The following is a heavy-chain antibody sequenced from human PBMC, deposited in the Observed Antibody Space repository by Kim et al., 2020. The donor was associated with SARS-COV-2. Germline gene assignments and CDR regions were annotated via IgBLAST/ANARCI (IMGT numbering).Heavy chain of an antibody. D-gene: IGHD3-3*01. Sequence: DYGKGRLTISRDKPKNTLYLQMHSLRAEDTAVYYCAKEPFYDFWSAYYFDYWGQGTLVTVSS. J-gene: IGHJ4*02. V-gene: IGHV3-23*01. CDR3: AKEPFYDFWSAYYFDY.